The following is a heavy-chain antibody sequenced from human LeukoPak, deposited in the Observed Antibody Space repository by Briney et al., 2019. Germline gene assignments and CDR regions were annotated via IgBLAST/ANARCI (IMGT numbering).Heavy chain of an antibody. CDR1: GGTFSSYA. D-gene: IGHD3-22*01. V-gene: IGHV1-69*13. J-gene: IGHJ1*01. CDR3: ARTSSYYDSSGYSPEDFQH. CDR2: IIPIFGTA. Sequence: SVKVSCKASGGTFSSYAISWGRQATGQGLEWMGWIIPIFGTANYAQKFQGRVTITADESTSTAYMELSSLRSEDTAVYYCARTSSYYDSSGYSPEDFQHWGQGTLVTVSS.